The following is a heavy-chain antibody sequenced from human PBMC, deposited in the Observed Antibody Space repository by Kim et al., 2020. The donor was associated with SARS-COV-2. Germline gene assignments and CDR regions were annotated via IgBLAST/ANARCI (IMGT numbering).Heavy chain of an antibody. V-gene: IGHV4-39*01. CDR2: IYYSGST. D-gene: IGHD5-18*01. J-gene: IGHJ5*02. CDR3: ARRKTAMVTRWFDP. CDR1: GGSISSSSYY. Sequence: SETLSLTCTVSGGSISSSSYYWGWIRQPPGKGLEWIGSIYYSGSTYYNPSLKSRVTISVDTSKNQFSLKLSSVTAADTAVYYCARRKTAMVTRWFDPWGQGTLVTVSS.